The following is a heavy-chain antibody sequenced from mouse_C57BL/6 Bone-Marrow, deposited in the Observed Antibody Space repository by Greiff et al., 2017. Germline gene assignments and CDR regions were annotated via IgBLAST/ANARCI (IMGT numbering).Heavy chain of an antibody. V-gene: IGHV2-2*01. CDR2: IWSGGST. CDR3: ARLPTAQASVDY. Sequence: VQRVESGPGLVPPSQSLSITCTVSGFSLTSYGVHWVRQSPGKGLEWLGVIWSGGSTDYNAAFISRLSISKDNSKRQVFFKMNSLQADDTAIYYCARLPTAQASVDYWGQGTTLTVSS. CDR1: GFSLTSYG. J-gene: IGHJ2*01. D-gene: IGHD3-2*02.